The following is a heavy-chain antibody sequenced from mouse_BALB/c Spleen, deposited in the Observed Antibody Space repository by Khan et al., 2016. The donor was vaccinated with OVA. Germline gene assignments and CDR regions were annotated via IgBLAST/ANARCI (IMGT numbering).Heavy chain of an antibody. J-gene: IGHJ2*01. CDR2: ISYSGNT. V-gene: IGHV3-2*02. CDR1: GYSITSDYA. CDR3: ARVYGGDFDY. Sequence: EVKLMESGPGLVKPSQSLSLTCTVTGYSITSDYAWNWIRQFPGNKLEWMGYISYSGNTNYNPSIRSRISITRYTSKNQFFLQLNSVTTEDTATDYCARVYGGDFDYWGQGTTLTVSS. D-gene: IGHD1-1*02.